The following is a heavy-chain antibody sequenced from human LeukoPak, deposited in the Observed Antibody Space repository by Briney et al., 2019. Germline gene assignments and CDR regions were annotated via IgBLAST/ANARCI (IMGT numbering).Heavy chain of an antibody. CDR1: GFTFSTFA. J-gene: IGHJ4*02. D-gene: IGHD3-22*01. V-gene: IGHV3-23*01. Sequence: GGSLRLSCVASGFTFSTFAMNWVRQAPGKGLEWVSTISETGRSTYYADSVKGRFTISRDNSKNTLYLQMNSLRAEDTAVYYCAKERAPGYYDSSGAYYFDYWGQGTLVTVSS. CDR2: ISETGRST. CDR3: AKERAPGYYDSSGAYYFDY.